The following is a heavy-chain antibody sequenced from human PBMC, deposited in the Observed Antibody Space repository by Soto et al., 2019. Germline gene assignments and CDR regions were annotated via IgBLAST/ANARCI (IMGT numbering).Heavy chain of an antibody. V-gene: IGHV3-23*01. CDR2: ISGSGGST. J-gene: IGHJ4*02. CDR3: AKGDYDILTGYSYYFDY. Sequence: PGGSLRLSCAASGFTFSSYAMSWVRQAPGKGLEWVSAISGSGGSTYYADSVKGRFTISRDNSENTLYLQMNSLGAEDTAVYYCAKGDYDILTGYSYYFDYWGQGTLVTVSS. CDR1: GFTFSSYA. D-gene: IGHD3-9*01.